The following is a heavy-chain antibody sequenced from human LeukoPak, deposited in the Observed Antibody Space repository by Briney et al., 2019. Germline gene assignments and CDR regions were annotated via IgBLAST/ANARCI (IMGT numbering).Heavy chain of an antibody. Sequence: GGSLRLSCAASGFTFSRCAMGWVRQTPGKGLEWVAGISGSGSRTYCADAVKGRFNISRDNSKNTLYLQINSLRAEDTAVYYCVKDANYFDSGSYLIPFDSWGQGTLVTVSS. CDR1: GFTFSRCA. D-gene: IGHD3-22*01. CDR2: ISGSGSRT. CDR3: VKDANYFDSGSYLIPFDS. V-gene: IGHV3-23*01. J-gene: IGHJ4*02.